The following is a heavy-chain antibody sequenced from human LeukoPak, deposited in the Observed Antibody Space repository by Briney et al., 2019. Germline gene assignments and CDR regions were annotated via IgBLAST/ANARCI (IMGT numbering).Heavy chain of an antibody. CDR3: AKEYTPSSPHGELAS. Sequence: PGGSLRLSCEVSGLSFSSYAMHWVRQAPGKGLEWVAVIRHDETKEYYADSVQGRFTISRDTPKNMLYLQMNNMRAEDTAVYYCAKEYTPSSPHGELASWGQGTLVIVSS. V-gene: IGHV3-33*03. CDR1: GLSFSSYA. CDR2: IRHDETKE. D-gene: IGHD6-6*01. J-gene: IGHJ4*02.